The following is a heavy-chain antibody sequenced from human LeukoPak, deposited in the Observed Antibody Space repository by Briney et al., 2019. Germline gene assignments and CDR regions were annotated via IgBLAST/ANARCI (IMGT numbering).Heavy chain of an antibody. Sequence: KPSETLSLTCTVSGGSISSTSYYWGWIRQPPGKGLEWIGSIYYSGSTYYNPSLKSRVTISADTSKNQFTLKLSSVTAADTAVYYCAPYYYDSRAYRDYWGQGTLVTVSS. CDR2: IYYSGST. V-gene: IGHV4-39*01. CDR1: GGSISSTSYY. CDR3: APYYYDSRAYRDY. J-gene: IGHJ4*02. D-gene: IGHD3-22*01.